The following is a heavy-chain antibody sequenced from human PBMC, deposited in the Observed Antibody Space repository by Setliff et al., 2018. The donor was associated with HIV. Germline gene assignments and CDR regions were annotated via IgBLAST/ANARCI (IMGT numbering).Heavy chain of an antibody. V-gene: IGHV3-21*04. CDR2: ISSSSSYT. Sequence: PGGSLRLSCAASGFTFSSYTMNWVRQAPGKGLEWVSSISSSSSYTNYADSVRGRFTISRDNAKNSLYLQMNSLRAEDTAVYYCARYSGSYFDYWGQGSLVTVSS. CDR1: GFTFSSYT. CDR3: ARYSGSYFDY. D-gene: IGHD1-26*01. J-gene: IGHJ4*02.